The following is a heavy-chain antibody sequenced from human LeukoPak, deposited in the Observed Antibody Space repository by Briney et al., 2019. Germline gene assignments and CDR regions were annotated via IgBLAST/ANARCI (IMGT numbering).Heavy chain of an antibody. CDR2: IWYDGSNK. CDR3: ARNDYSSSWSLDY. Sequence: GGSLRLSCAASEFTFSNYGMHWVRQAPGKGLEWVAVIWYDGSNKYYADSVKGRFTISRDNPKNTLYLQMNSLRAEDTAVYYCARNDYSSSWSLDYWGRGTLVTVSS. D-gene: IGHD6-13*01. J-gene: IGHJ4*02. CDR1: EFTFSNYG. V-gene: IGHV3-33*01.